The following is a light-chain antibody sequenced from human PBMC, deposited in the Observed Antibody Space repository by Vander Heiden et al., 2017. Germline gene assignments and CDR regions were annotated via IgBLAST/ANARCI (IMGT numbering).Light chain of an antibody. CDR2: GAS. V-gene: IGKV1-39*01. CDR1: QNISNY. CDR3: QQSYNSPYT. Sequence: DIQITQSPSSLSASVGDRVTITGRASQNISNYLNWYQHKPGKAPNLLIYGASSLQSGVPSTFSGSGSGTDFTLTITSLQPEDFATYYCQQSYNSPYTFGQGTKLEIK. J-gene: IGKJ2*01.